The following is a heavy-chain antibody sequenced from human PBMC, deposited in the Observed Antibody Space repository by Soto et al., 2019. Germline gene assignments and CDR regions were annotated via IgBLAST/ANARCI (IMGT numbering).Heavy chain of an antibody. V-gene: IGHV3-23*01. Sequence: QRLSFAASGFTFSSSAMSWVRQAPWKGLEWVSAISGIGGSTYYADSVKGRFTISRDNSKNTLYLQMNSLRAEDTAVYYCAKDGYSSGWFYILNLDYWGQGTRVTFSS. CDR3: AKDGYSSGWFYILNLDY. D-gene: IGHD6-19*01. J-gene: IGHJ4*02. CDR2: ISGIGGST. CDR1: GFTFSSSA.